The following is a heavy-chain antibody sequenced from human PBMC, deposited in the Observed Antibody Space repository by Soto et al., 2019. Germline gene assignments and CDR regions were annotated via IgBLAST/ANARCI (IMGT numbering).Heavy chain of an antibody. CDR1: GYTFTGYY. D-gene: IGHD7-27*01. CDR3: ARDQVTGDQSYYYCLDV. V-gene: IGHV1-2*02. CDR2: INPNSGGT. Sequence: QVQLVQSGAEVKKPGASVKVSCKASGYTFTGYYIHWVRQAPGQGLEWMGWINPNSGGTNYAQKFQGRVTMTRDTSISTADMDLSRLRSDDTAVYYCARDQVTGDQSYYYCLDVWGQGTTVTVSS. J-gene: IGHJ6*02.